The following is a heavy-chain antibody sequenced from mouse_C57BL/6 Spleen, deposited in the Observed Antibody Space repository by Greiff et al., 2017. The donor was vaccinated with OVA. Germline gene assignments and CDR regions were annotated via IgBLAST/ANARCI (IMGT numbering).Heavy chain of an antibody. CDR1: GYTFTDYN. CDR2: INPNNGYT. Sequence: VQLQQSGPELAKPGASVKISCKASGYTFTDYNMHWVKQSPGQSLEWIGDINPNNGYTNYNQKFKGKATLTADKSSSTAYMELRSLTSEDSAVYYCGRGGGSYGALDDWGKGTTVTVAS. CDR3: GRGGGSYGALDD. D-gene: IGHD1-1*02. J-gene: IGHJ1*03. V-gene: IGHV1-18*01.